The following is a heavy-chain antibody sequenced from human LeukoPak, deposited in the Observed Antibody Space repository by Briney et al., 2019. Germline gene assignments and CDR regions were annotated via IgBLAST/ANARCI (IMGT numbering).Heavy chain of an antibody. CDR1: GFTFDDYG. J-gene: IGHJ3*02. CDR3: ARDSLLLSGRGAFDI. CDR2: INWNGGST. D-gene: IGHD3-10*01. Sequence: PGGSLRLSCAASGFTFDDYGMSWVRQAPGKGLEWVSGINWNGGSTGYADSVKGRFTISRDNAKNSLYLQMNSLRAEDTALYYCARDSLLLSGRGAFDIWGLGTMVTVSS. V-gene: IGHV3-20*04.